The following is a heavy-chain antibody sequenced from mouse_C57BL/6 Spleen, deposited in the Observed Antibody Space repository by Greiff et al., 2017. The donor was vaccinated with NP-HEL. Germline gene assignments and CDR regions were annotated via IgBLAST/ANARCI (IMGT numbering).Heavy chain of an antibody. CDR3: APQLGRPFAY. CDR1: GYTFTSYW. D-gene: IGHD4-1*02. CDR2: IYPSDSET. V-gene: IGHV1-61*01. Sequence: VQLQQPGAELVRPGSSVKLSCKASGYTFTSYWMDWVKQRPGQGLEWIGNIYPSDSETHYNQKFKDKATLTVDKSSSTAYMQLSSLTSEDSAVYYGAPQLGRPFAYWGQGTLVTVSA. J-gene: IGHJ3*01.